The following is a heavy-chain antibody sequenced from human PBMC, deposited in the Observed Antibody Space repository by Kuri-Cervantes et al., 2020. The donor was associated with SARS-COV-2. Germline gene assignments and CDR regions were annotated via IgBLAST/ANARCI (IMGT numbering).Heavy chain of an antibody. CDR2: IYHNGNT. Sequence: SETLSLTCDVSGDSMNNGNWWTWVRQTPGKGLEWIGEIYHNGNTNYNPSLKSRVTISVHESKNQFSLKLNSVTAADTAVYYCASLLLWQQFAHWGQGILVTVSS. J-gene: IGHJ4*02. CDR3: ASLLLWQQFAH. D-gene: IGHD5-24*01. V-gene: IGHV4-4*02. CDR1: GDSMNNGNW.